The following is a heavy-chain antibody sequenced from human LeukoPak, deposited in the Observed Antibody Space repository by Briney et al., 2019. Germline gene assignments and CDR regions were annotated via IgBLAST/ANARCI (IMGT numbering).Heavy chain of an antibody. D-gene: IGHD4-11*01. Sequence: GGSLRLSCAATGFTFNHYSMHWVRQAPGKGLEWVAVIWSDGTNKYYAGSVKGRFTISRADSRNTVYLQMNTLRPEDTGMYYCARDAQRGFDYSNSLRYWGQGTPVTVST. CDR1: GFTFNHYS. J-gene: IGHJ4*02. CDR2: IWSDGTNK. CDR3: ARDAQRGFDYSNSLRY. V-gene: IGHV3-33*01.